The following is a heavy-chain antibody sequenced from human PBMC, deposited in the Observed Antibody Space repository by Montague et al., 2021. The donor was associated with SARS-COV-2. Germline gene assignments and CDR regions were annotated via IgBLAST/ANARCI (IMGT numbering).Heavy chain of an antibody. CDR3: AHSNGGSGSYLYFDY. J-gene: IGHJ4*02. Sequence: PALVKPTQTLTLTCTFSGFSLSTSGVGVGWIRQPPGKALERLALIYGDDDKRYSPSLKSRLTITKDTSKNQVVLTMTNMDPVDTATFYCAHSNGGSGSYLYFDYWGQGTLVTVSS. V-gene: IGHV2-5*02. D-gene: IGHD3-10*01. CDR1: GFSLSTSGVG. CDR2: IYGDDDK.